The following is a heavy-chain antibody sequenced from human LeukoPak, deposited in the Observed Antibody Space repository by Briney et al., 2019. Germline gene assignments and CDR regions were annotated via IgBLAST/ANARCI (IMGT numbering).Heavy chain of an antibody. CDR3: AKSSGSGSYYKGGYFDY. J-gene: IGHJ4*02. D-gene: IGHD3-10*01. CDR1: GFTFSNYA. V-gene: IGHV3-23*01. Sequence: GGSLILSCAASGFTFSNYAMSWVRQVPGKGLEWVSIISGSGGSTYYADSVKGRFTTSRDNSKNTVYLLMNSLRAEDTAVYYCAKSSGSGSYYKGGYFDYWGQGTLVTVSS. CDR2: ISGSGGST.